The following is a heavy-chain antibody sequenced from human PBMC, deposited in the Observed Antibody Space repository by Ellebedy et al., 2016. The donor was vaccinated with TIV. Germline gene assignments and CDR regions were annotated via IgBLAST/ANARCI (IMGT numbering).Heavy chain of an antibody. J-gene: IGHJ4*02. CDR2: IVGSGGGI. CDR3: AKDRTPGDGYWVFDQ. CDR1: GFTFKNYW. D-gene: IGHD5-18*01. Sequence: GESLKISCAASGFTFKNYWMTWVRQAPGKGLEWIPGIVGSGGGIWYAESAKGRFTISRDNSKSTLYLQMNSLRAEDTAVYYCAKDRTPGDGYWVFDQWGQGTLVTVSS. V-gene: IGHV3-23*01.